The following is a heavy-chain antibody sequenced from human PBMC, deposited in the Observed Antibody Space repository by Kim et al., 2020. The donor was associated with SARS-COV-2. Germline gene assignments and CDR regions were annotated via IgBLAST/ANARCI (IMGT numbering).Heavy chain of an antibody. CDR1: GGSFSGYY. J-gene: IGHJ4*02. D-gene: IGHD5-12*01. V-gene: IGHV4-34*01. CDR3: ARGGRWLRPFRRKGHFDY. CDR2: INHSGST. Sequence: SETLSLTCAVYGGSFSGYYWSWIRQPPGKGLEWIGEINHSGSTNYNPSLKSRVTISVDTSKNQFSLKLSSVTAADTAVYYCARGGRWLRPFRRKGHFDYWGQGTLVTVSS.